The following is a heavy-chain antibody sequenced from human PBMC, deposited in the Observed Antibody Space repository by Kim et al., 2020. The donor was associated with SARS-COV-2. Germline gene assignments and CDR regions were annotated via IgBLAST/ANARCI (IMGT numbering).Heavy chain of an antibody. CDR2: SYYSGST. V-gene: IGHV4-61*01. CDR1: GGSVSSGSYY. Sequence: SETLSLTCTVSGGSVSSGSYYWSWIRQPPGKGLEWIGYSYYSGSTNYNPSLKSRVTISVETSKNQFSLKLSSVTAADTSVYYCAREGYYDFWSGYSHWFAPWGQGTLVTVSS. J-gene: IGHJ5*02. CDR3: AREGYYDFWSGYSHWFAP. D-gene: IGHD3-3*01.